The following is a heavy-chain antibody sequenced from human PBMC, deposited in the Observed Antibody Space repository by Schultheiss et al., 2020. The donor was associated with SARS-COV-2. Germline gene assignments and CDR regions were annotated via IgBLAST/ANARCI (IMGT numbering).Heavy chain of an antibody. CDR2: ISSSSSYT. D-gene: IGHD3-22*01. CDR1: GFTFSDYY. J-gene: IGHJ6*02. Sequence: GGSLRLSCAASGFTFSDYYMSWIRQAPGKGLEWVSYISSSSSYTNYADSVKGRFTISRDNAKNSLYLQMNSLRAEDTAVYYCAREKTYYYDSSGSYYYYGMDVWGQGTTVTVSS. V-gene: IGHV3-11*06. CDR3: AREKTYYYDSSGSYYYYGMDV.